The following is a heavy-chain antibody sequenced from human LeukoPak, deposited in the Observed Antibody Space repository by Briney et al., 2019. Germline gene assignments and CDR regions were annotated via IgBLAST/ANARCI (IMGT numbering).Heavy chain of an antibody. D-gene: IGHD3-10*01. V-gene: IGHV3-23*01. CDR1: GFSFSNSA. J-gene: IGHJ4*02. Sequence: GGSLRLSCTASGFSFSNSAMTWVRQAPGKGLVWVSSIGGGGSSYYAGSVKGRFTISRDNSKNTVYLQMNNLRAEDTAIFYCVKGVTMVRGSREFDYWGQGTLVTVSS. CDR3: VKGVTMVRGSREFDY. CDR2: IGGGGSS.